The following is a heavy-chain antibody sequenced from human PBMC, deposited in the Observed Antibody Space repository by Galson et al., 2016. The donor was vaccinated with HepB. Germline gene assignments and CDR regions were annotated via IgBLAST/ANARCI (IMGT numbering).Heavy chain of an antibody. V-gene: IGHV3-30-3*01. J-gene: IGHJ4*02. D-gene: IGHD2-15*01. CDR3: ARAGRGGARFDL. CDR1: GFIMNNYA. CDR2: TSYDGATK. Sequence: SLRLSCAASGFIMNNYAMHWVRQAPGKGLEWVALTSYDGATKDYAASVKGRFTVSRDFSTRTMSLEMESLTVEDKAVYYCARAGRGGARFDLWGQGTLVTVSA.